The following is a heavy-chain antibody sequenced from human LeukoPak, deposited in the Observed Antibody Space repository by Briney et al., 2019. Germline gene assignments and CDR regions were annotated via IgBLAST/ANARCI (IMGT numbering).Heavy chain of an antibody. CDR1: GFTFSDHY. CDR2: LSNTGSDS. J-gene: IGHJ4*02. V-gene: IGHV3-11*01. D-gene: IGHD7-27*01. CDR3: ARGHWGLDY. Sequence: GGSLRLSCAASGFTFSDHYMTWVRQAPGKGLEYISYLSNTGSDSFYADSVKGRFSISRDNAEKSLYLQMNDLRAEDTAVYYCARGHWGLDYWGQGTLVTVSS.